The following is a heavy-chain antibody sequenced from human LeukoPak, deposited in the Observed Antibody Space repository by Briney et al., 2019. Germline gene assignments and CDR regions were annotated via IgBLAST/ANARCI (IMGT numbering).Heavy chain of an antibody. CDR2: FYYGGST. J-gene: IGHJ6*02. Sequence: SETLSLTCTVSGGSGSSSSNYWGWIRQPPGKGLEWIGSFYYGGSTNYNPSLKSRVTISVDTSKNQFSLRLSSVTASDTAVYYCARHRQPPLRLIITTDRSYYYGMDVWGLGTTVTVSS. V-gene: IGHV4-39*01. D-gene: IGHD3-22*01. CDR3: ARHRQPPLRLIITTDRSYYYGMDV. CDR1: GGSGSSSSNY.